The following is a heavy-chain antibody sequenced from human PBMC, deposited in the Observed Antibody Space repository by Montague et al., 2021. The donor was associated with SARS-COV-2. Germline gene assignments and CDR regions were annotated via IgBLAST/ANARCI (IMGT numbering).Heavy chain of an antibody. D-gene: IGHD4-11*01. CDR3: AASGRRGYSNPFHH. Sequence: TLFLTCAVSGDSITSGGYFWNWIRQHPGKGLEYIGAISYSGSTYYKPSLTSRVSISMDTSKNAFSLSLHSVTAADTAVYFCAASGRRGYSNPFHHCGRGSLVTVSS. CDR2: ISYSGST. V-gene: IGHV4-31*11. J-gene: IGHJ4*02. CDR1: GDSITSGGYF.